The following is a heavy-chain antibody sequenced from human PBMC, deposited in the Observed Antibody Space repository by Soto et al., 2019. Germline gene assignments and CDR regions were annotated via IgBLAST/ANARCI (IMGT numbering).Heavy chain of an antibody. CDR1: GFTFINTG. J-gene: IGHJ4*02. CDR2: ITGNGDTT. CDR3: AKIDGYFDY. Sequence: GSLRLSCAGSGFTFINTGMSWVRQAPGQGLEWVSAITGNGDTTYYADSVKGRFTISRDNSKSTLYLQMNSLRAEDTAVYYCAKIDGYFDYWGQGTQVTVSS. V-gene: IGHV3-23*01. D-gene: IGHD3-22*01.